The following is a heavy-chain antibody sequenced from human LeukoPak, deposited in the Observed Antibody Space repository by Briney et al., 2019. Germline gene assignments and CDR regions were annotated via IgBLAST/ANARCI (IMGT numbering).Heavy chain of an antibody. Sequence: GGSLRLSCAASGFTFTNYWMTWVRQAPGRGLEWVANINKDGSEKQYVDSVKGRFTISRDNAKNSVYLQTNSLRVEDSAVYFCARDPIQDFDFWGQGIMVSVSS. CDR2: INKDGSEK. CDR3: ARDPIQDFDF. J-gene: IGHJ4*02. V-gene: IGHV3-7*01. CDR1: GFTFTNYW. D-gene: IGHD5-24*01.